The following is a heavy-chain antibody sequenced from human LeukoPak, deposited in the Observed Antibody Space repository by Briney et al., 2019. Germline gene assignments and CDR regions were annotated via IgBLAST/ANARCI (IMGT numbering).Heavy chain of an antibody. D-gene: IGHD3-3*01. CDR1: GFTISSYW. Sequence: GGSLRLSCAGSGFTISSYWMTWVRQAPGKGLEWVANIKQDGSEKYYVDSVKGRFTISRDNAKNSLYLQMNSLRAADTAVYYCGRDRLIGGLDPWGQGTLVTVSS. V-gene: IGHV3-7*01. J-gene: IGHJ5*02. CDR3: GRDRLIGGLDP. CDR2: IKQDGSEK.